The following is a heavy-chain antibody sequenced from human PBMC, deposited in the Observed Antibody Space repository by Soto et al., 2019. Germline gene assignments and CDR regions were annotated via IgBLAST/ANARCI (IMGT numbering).Heavy chain of an antibody. CDR1: GASISPYY. CDR3: ARGDWNETFDI. CDR2: IYTSGVT. V-gene: IGHV4-4*07. Sequence: QVQLQESGPGLVKPSETLSLTCTVSGASISPYYWSWIRQPAGKGLECLGRIYTSGVTHYNPSLRSRVTMSADTSRNQFSLKLTSVTVADTAVYYCARGDWNETFDIWGQGTMVTVSS. D-gene: IGHD1-1*01. J-gene: IGHJ3*02.